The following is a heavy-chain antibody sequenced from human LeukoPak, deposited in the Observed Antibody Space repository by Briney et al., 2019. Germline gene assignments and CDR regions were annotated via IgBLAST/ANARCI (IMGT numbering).Heavy chain of an antibody. V-gene: IGHV3-64D*06. Sequence: GGSLRLSCSASGFTFSSYAMHWVRQAPGKGLEYVSAISSNGGSTYYADSVKGRFTISRDNSKNTLYLQMSSLRAEDPAVYYCVKASRDGYNYYGYWGQGTLVTVSS. J-gene: IGHJ4*02. CDR3: VKASRDGYNYYGY. CDR2: ISSNGGST. CDR1: GFTFSSYA. D-gene: IGHD5-24*01.